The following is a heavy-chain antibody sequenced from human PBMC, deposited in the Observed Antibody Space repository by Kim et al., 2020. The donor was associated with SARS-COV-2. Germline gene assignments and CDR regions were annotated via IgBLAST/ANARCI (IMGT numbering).Heavy chain of an antibody. J-gene: IGHJ4*01. CDR1: GFTFNTYA. Sequence: GGSLRLSRLGSGFTFNTYALNWIRQTPDKGLQWVAVTSFDGSITYYADSVKGRFTISRDNSKNTLYLQMNSLSVEDTAVYYCAREGYASGTIGDFDYWG. CDR2: TSFDGSIT. CDR3: AREGYASGTIGDFDY. D-gene: IGHD3-10*01. V-gene: IGHV3-30*04.